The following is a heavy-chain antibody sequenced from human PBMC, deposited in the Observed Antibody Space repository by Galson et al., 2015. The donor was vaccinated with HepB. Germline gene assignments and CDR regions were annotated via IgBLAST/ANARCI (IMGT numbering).Heavy chain of an antibody. Sequence: SLRLSCAASGFAFNNAWMNWVRQAPGRGLEWVGRIKSKTDGGTTEYAAPVKGRFTISRDDSRNTLYLQMHSLKTDDTAVCYCTTDVYFSSYWSWLDPWGQGTLVTVSS. V-gene: IGHV3-15*01. CDR1: GFAFNNAW. CDR2: IKSKTDGGTT. J-gene: IGHJ5*02. D-gene: IGHD2-2*01. CDR3: TTDVYFSSYWSWLDP.